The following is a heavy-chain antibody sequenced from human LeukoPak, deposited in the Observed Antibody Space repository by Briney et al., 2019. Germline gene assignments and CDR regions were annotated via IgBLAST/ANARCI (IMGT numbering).Heavy chain of an antibody. J-gene: IGHJ5*02. D-gene: IGHD1-7*01. CDR3: ARADNWNYGGDWFDP. CDR2: ISPIFGTA. CDR1: VGTFSSYA. Sequence: SVKVSCKASVGTFSSYAISWVRQAPGQGLEWMGRISPIFGTANYAQKFQGRVTITADKSTSTAYMELSSLRSDDPAVSYCARADNWNYGGDWFDPWGQGTLVTVSS. V-gene: IGHV1-69*06.